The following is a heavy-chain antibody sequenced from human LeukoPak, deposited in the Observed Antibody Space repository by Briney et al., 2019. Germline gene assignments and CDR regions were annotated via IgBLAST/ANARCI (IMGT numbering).Heavy chain of an antibody. CDR1: GFTFTSYW. CDR3: VRALGSSSADY. Sequence: GGSLRLSCAASGFTFTSYWMSWVRQAPGKGLEWVANIKQDGSEKYYVDSVEGRFTISRDNAKNSLSLQMNSLRGEDTAVYYCVRALGSSSADYWGQGALVTVSS. CDR2: IKQDGSEK. D-gene: IGHD6-6*01. V-gene: IGHV3-7*01. J-gene: IGHJ4*02.